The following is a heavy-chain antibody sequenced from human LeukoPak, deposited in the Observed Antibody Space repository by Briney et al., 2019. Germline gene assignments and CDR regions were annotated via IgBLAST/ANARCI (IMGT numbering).Heavy chain of an antibody. CDR3: ARTAEYYYDSSGYFDY. D-gene: IGHD3-22*01. Sequence: SETLSLTCAVSGYSISSSYYWGWIRQPPGKGLEWIGSIYHSGSTYYNPSLKSRVTISVDTSKNQFSLKLSSVTAADTAVYYCARTAEYYYDSSGYFDYWGQGTLVTVSS. J-gene: IGHJ4*02. V-gene: IGHV4-38-2*01. CDR2: IYHSGST. CDR1: GYSISSSYY.